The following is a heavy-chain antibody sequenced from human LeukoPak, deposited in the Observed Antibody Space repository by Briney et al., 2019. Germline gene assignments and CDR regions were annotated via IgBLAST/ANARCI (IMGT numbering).Heavy chain of an antibody. D-gene: IGHD3-22*01. CDR3: TRDSVTMIV. J-gene: IGHJ4*02. CDR1: GFSFSSYA. Sequence: PGGSLRLSCAASGFSFSSYAMSWARQAPGKGLEWVGFIRNKAYGGTTEYAASVKGRFSISRDDSKSIAYLQMNSLKTEDTAVYYCTRDSVTMIVWGQGTLVTVSS. V-gene: IGHV3-49*04. CDR2: IRNKAYGGTT.